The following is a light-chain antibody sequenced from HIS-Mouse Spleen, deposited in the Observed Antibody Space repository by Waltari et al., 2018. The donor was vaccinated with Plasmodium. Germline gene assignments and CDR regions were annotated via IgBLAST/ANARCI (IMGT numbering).Light chain of an antibody. CDR2: DVS. V-gene: IGLV2-14*03. J-gene: IGLJ2*01. CDR1: SSDVGGYNY. Sequence: QSALTQPASVSGSPGQSITISCTGTSSDVGGYNYVSCYQQHPGKAPKPMIYDVSNRPAGGSNRCSGSKSGNTASLTIAGLQAEDEADYYCSSYTSSSTLVFGGGTKLTVL. CDR3: SSYTSSSTLV.